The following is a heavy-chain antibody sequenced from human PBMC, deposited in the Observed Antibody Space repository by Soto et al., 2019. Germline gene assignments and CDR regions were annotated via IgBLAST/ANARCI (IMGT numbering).Heavy chain of an antibody. D-gene: IGHD3-3*01. CDR2: ISAYNGNT. CDR3: ARGPDYDFWSGYSTWYFGL. Sequence: ASVKASCKVSGYSLTELSMHCVRQAPGKGLEWMGWISAYNGNTNYAQKLQGRVTMTTDTSTSTAYMELRSLRSDDTAVYYCARGPDYDFWSGYSTWYFGLWGRGTLVTVSS. V-gene: IGHV1-18*01. J-gene: IGHJ2*01. CDR1: GYSLTELS.